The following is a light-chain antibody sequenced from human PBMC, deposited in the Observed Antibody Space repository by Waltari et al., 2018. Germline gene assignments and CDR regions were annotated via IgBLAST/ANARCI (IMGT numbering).Light chain of an antibody. Sequence: DIQMTQSPSPLSASVGDRVTITCRASQTSTRYLNWDQQKPGKAPKLLIYGISNLHSGVPSRFGGSGSGTDFTLTISSLQPEDFATYYCQQSTSIPLTFGGGTKVDIK. V-gene: IGKV1-39*01. CDR1: QTSTRY. J-gene: IGKJ4*01. CDR2: GIS. CDR3: QQSTSIPLT.